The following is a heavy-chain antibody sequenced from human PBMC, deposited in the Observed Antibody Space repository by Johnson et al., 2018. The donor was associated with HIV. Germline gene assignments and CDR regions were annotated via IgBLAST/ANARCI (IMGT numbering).Heavy chain of an antibody. CDR3: ARERHSSVAAFEI. CDR1: GFTFSSYA. Sequence: QVQLVESGGGVVQPGRSLRLSCAASGFTFSSYAMHWVRQAPGKGLEWVAVISYDGSNKYYADSVKGRFTISRDNSKNTRYLQMNSLRAEDTAVYSCARERHSSVAAFEIWGQGTMVTVSS. D-gene: IGHD6-19*01. J-gene: IGHJ3*02. CDR2: ISYDGSNK. V-gene: IGHV3-30-3*01.